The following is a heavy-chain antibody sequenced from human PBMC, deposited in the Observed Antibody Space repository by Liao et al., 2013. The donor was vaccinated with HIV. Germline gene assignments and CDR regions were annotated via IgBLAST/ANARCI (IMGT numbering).Heavy chain of an antibody. Sequence: QVQLQESGSGLVKPSETLSLTCTVSGGSISSYYWSWIRQPPGKGLEWIGSIYYSGSTYYNPSLKSRVTISVDTSKNQFSLKLSSVTAADTAVYYCARGPYYYDSSGYYEAAFDIWGQGTMVTVSS. J-gene: IGHJ3*02. CDR3: ARGPYYYDSSGYYEAAFDI. D-gene: IGHD3-22*01. CDR1: GGSISSYY. V-gene: IGHV4-59*12. CDR2: IYYSGST.